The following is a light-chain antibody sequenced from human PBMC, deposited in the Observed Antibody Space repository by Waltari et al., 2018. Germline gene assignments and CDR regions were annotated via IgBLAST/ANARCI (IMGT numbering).Light chain of an antibody. CDR3: QQYDNLAT. CDR1: QDISNY. Sequence: QAGQDISNYLNWYQQHPGEAPKCLICDASNLETGVPSRFSGRGSGTDFTFTISSLQPEDIATYYCQQYDNLATFGQGTKLEIK. J-gene: IGKJ2*01. CDR2: DAS. V-gene: IGKV1-33*01.